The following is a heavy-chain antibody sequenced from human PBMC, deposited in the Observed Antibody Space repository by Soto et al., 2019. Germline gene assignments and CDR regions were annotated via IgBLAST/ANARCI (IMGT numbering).Heavy chain of an antibody. Sequence: ASVKVSCKASGYTFIHYAIHWVRQAPGQRPEWMGLINPASGNTQYSQNFQGRVTITRDTSASTAYMELSSLRSEDTAVYYCAXGVIAAAGNYYYYGMDVWGQGTTVTVSS. CDR1: GYTFIHYA. CDR3: AXGVIAAAGNYYYYGMDV. D-gene: IGHD6-13*01. J-gene: IGHJ6*02. V-gene: IGHV1-3*01. CDR2: INPASGNT.